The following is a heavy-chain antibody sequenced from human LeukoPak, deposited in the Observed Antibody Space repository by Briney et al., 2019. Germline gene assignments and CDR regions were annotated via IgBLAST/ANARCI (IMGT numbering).Heavy chain of an antibody. J-gene: IGHJ4*02. CDR2: ISWNSGGI. CDR3: AKDIGGFWSGQTYFDY. Sequence: PGRSLRLSCAASGFTFDDYAMHWVRQAPGKGLEWVSGISWNSGGIGYADSVKGRFTISRDNAKNSLYLQMNSLRAEDMALYYCAKDIGGFWSGQTYFDYWGQGTLVTVSS. V-gene: IGHV3-9*03. D-gene: IGHD3-3*01. CDR1: GFTFDDYA.